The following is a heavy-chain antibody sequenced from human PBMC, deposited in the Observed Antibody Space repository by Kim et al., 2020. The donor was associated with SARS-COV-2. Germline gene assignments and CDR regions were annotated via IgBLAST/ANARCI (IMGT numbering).Heavy chain of an antibody. CDR2: INTNTGNP. J-gene: IGHJ4*02. V-gene: IGHV7-4-1*02. CDR3: ARGPVLRYFDWLLTSSYSPY. Sequence: ASVKVSCKASGYTFTSYAMNWVRQAPGQGLEWMGWINTNTGNPTYAQGFTGRFVFSLDTSVSTAYLQISSLKAEDTAVYYCARGPVLRYFDWLLTSSYSPYWGQGTLVTVSS. D-gene: IGHD3-9*01. CDR1: GYTFTSYA.